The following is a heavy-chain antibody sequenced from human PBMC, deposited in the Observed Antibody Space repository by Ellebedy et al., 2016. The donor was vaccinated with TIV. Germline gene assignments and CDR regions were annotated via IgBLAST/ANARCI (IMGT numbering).Heavy chain of an antibody. CDR3: ARYSYGPIDY. J-gene: IGHJ4*02. CDR2: ISSGGKT. D-gene: IGHD5-18*01. Sequence: SETLSLTXTVSGDSISSSNTYYWAWIRQPPGEGLEWIGSISSGGKTYSNPSLKSRVTISVDTSKNQFSLKLSSVTAADTAVYYCARYSYGPIDYWGQGTLVTVSS. CDR1: GDSISSSNTYY. V-gene: IGHV4-39*01.